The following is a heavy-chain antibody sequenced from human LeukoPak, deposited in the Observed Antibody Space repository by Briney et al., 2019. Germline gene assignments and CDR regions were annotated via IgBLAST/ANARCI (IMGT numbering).Heavy chain of an antibody. V-gene: IGHV3-73*01. CDR1: GFTFSGSA. D-gene: IGHD2-15*01. Sequence: GGSLRLSCAASGFTFSGSAMHWVRQASGKGLEWVGRIRSKANSYATAYAASVKGRFTISRDDSKNTAYLQMNSLETEDTAVYYCTRGIGYCSGGSCYFDYWGQGTLVTVSS. CDR2: IRSKANSYAT. J-gene: IGHJ4*02. CDR3: TRGIGYCSGGSCYFDY.